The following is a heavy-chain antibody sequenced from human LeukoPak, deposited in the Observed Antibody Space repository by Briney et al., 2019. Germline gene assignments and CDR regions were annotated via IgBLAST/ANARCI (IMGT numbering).Heavy chain of an antibody. J-gene: IGHJ6*02. D-gene: IGHD5-18*01. Sequence: GGSLRLSCAASGFTFSDYYMSWIRQAPGKELEWVSFISSSGNTIYYADSVKGRFTISRDNAKNSPYLQMNSLRAEDTAVYYWARRRHGYSYGMDVWGQGTTVTVSS. CDR3: ARRRHGYSYGMDV. CDR1: GFTFSDYY. CDR2: ISSSGNTI. V-gene: IGHV3-11*01.